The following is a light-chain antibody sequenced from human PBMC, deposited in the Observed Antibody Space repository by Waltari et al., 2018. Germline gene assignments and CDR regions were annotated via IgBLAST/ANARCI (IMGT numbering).Light chain of an antibody. CDR1: SSAAGGFNY. J-gene: IGLJ3*02. CDR2: EVS. V-gene: IGLV2-8*01. Sequence: QSALTQPPSASGSPGQSVTTPCTGPSSAAGGFNYASWHHQHPGKAPKVMIYEVSKRPSGVPDRFSGSKSGNTASLTVSGLQAEDEADYYCSSYAGSNNLVFGGGTKLTVL. CDR3: SSYAGSNNLV.